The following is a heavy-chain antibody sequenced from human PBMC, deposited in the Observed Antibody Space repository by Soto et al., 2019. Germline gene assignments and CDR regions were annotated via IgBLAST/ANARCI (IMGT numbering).Heavy chain of an antibody. CDR3: ARGDIAVAVSSDY. D-gene: IGHD6-19*01. Sequence: EVHLVESGGRVVRPGESLRLSCAASGFNFEEYGMTWVRQAPGKGLEWVAGSNWDGDDTGYADSVQGRFTISRDNAKKYLHLQMNSLRVDDTALYYCARGDIAVAVSSDYWGQGTLVTVSS. J-gene: IGHJ4*02. CDR2: SNWDGDDT. CDR1: GFNFEEYG. V-gene: IGHV3-20*04.